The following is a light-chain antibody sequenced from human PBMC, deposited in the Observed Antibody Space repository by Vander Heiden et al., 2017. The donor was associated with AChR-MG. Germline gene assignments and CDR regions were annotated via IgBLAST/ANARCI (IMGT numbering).Light chain of an antibody. CDR3: SSYAGSNNYV. CDR1: SRDVGGYKY. J-gene: IGLJ1*01. CDR2: EVN. V-gene: IGLV2-8*01. Sequence: QSALTQPPSASGSPGPSVTISCTGTSRDVGGYKYVSWYQQHPGKAPKVMIYEVNKRPSGVPDRFSGSKSGNTASLTVSGLQDEDEADYYCSSYAGSNNYVCGTGTKVTVL.